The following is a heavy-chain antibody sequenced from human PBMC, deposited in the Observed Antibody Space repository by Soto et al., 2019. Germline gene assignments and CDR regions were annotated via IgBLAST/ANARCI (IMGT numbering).Heavy chain of an antibody. D-gene: IGHD2-15*01. Sequence: SETLSVTCTVAGGSISSYDWSWIRQPPGKGLEWIGYIYYSGSTNYNPSLKSRVTISVDTSKNQFSLKLSSVTAADTAVYYCARVVVVAATLVYYFDYWGQGTLVTVSS. CDR1: GGSISSYD. V-gene: IGHV4-59*01. J-gene: IGHJ4*02. CDR2: IYYSGST. CDR3: ARVVVVAATLVYYFDY.